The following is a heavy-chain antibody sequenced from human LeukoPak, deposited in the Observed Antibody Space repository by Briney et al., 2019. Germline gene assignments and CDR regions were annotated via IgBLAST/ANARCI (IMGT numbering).Heavy chain of an antibody. Sequence: GGSLRLSCAASGFTVSSNYMSWVRQAPGKGLEWVSVIYSGGSTYYADSVKGRFTISRDNAKNTLYLQMNSLRAEDTAVYYCARGVHDYGDYELDYWGQGTLVTVSS. CDR2: IYSGGST. J-gene: IGHJ4*02. D-gene: IGHD4-17*01. CDR3: ARGVHDYGDYELDY. CDR1: GFTVSSNY. V-gene: IGHV3-53*01.